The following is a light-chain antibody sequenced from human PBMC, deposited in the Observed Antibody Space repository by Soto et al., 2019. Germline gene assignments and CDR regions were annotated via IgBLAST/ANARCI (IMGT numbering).Light chain of an antibody. CDR3: KHYNSYSEA. V-gene: IGKV1-5*03. J-gene: IGKJ1*01. Sequence: DIQMTQSPSTLSGSVGDRVTITCRASQTISSWLAWYQQKPGQDTKLMIYTAYTLKSGVPSRFSGSGSGTEFTLTISSLQPDDFATYYCKHYNSYSEAFGQGTQVDIK. CDR1: QTISSW. CDR2: TAY.